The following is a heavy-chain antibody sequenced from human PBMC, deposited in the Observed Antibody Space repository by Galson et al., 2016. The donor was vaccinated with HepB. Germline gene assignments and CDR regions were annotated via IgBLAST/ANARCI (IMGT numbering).Heavy chain of an antibody. D-gene: IGHD6-19*01. CDR2: IIAFFATTS. J-gene: IGHJ4*02. Sequence: SVKVSCKAPGGSFSRFAISWVRQAPGQGLEWMGGIIAFFATTSNYAQKFQGRVTFTADESTSTAYMELSSLRSEDTAMYYCAKSSVSSSGWRNLYDLWGQGTLVTVSS. CDR3: AKSSVSSSGWRNLYDL. CDR1: GGSFSRFA. V-gene: IGHV1-69*13.